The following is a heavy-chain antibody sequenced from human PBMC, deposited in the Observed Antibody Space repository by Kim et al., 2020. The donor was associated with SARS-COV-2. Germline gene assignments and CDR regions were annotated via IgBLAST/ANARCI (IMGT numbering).Heavy chain of an antibody. J-gene: IGHJ6*02. D-gene: IGHD2-2*02. Sequence: GGSLRLSCAASGFTFSSYSMNWVRQAPGKGLEWVSSISSSSSYIYYADSVKGRFTISRDNAKNSLYLQMNSLRAEDTAVYYCATLPIDIVVVPAAIGPHPPNPYGMDVWGQGTTVTVSS. CDR1: GFTFSSYS. CDR3: ATLPIDIVVVPAAIGPHPPNPYGMDV. V-gene: IGHV3-21*01. CDR2: ISSSSSYI.